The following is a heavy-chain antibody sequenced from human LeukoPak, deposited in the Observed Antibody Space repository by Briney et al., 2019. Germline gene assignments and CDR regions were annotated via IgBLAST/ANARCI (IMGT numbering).Heavy chain of an antibody. CDR1: GGSFSGYY. J-gene: IGHJ4*02. CDR2: INHSGST. V-gene: IGHV4-34*01. D-gene: IGHD4/OR15-4a*01. Sequence: MTSETLSVTCAVYGGSFSGYYWSWIRQPPGKGLEWIGEINHSGSTNYNPSLKSRVTISVDTSKNQFSLKLSSVTAADTAVYYCRIKGASFDYWGQGTLVTVSS. CDR3: RIKGASFDY.